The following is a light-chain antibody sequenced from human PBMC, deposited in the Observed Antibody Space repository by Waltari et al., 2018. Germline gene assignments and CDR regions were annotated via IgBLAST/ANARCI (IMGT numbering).Light chain of an antibody. Sequence: DIQMTQSPPSLSASVGDRVTITCRANQSIDIFVNWYQQKSGKGTKLLIYAASNWESEVPSRFSGSGSGTDFTLTISRLQPEDFATYYCQQSYTTPTFGQGTNLEIK. CDR3: QQSYTTPT. CDR2: AAS. V-gene: IGKV1-39*01. J-gene: IGKJ2*01. CDR1: QSIDIF.